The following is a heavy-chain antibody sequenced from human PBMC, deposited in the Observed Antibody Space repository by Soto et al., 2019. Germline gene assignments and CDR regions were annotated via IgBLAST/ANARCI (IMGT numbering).Heavy chain of an antibody. Sequence: ASVKVSCKASGYTFTSYGISWVRQAPGQGLEWMGWISAYNGNTNYAQKLQGRVTMTTDTSTSTAYMELRSLRSDDTAVYYCARVNDYGGNRGRPDWYFALWGRGTMVIVSS. V-gene: IGHV1-18*04. J-gene: IGHJ2*01. CDR2: ISAYNGNT. D-gene: IGHD4-17*01. CDR1: GYTFTSYG. CDR3: ARVNDYGGNRGRPDWYFAL.